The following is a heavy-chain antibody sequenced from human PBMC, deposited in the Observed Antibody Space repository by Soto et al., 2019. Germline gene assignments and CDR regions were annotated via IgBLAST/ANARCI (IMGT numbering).Heavy chain of an antibody. CDR3: ARDLPPVVVPAAISGSYYYYGMDV. Sequence: ASVKVSWKASGYTFTSYGISWVRQAPGQGLEWMGWISAYNGNTNYAQKLQGRVTMTTDTSTSTAYMELRSLRSDDTAVYYCARDLPPVVVPAAISGSYYYYGMDVWGQGTTVTVSS. J-gene: IGHJ6*02. CDR2: ISAYNGNT. D-gene: IGHD2-2*01. V-gene: IGHV1-18*04. CDR1: GYTFTSYG.